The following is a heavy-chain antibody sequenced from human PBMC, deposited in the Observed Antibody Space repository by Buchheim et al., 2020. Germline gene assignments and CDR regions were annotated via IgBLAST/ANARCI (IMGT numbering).Heavy chain of an antibody. CDR1: GGSFSGYY. CDR3: ARGGATYYYYGMDV. V-gene: IGHV4-34*01. Sequence: QVQLQQWGAGLLKPSETLSLTCAVYGGSFSGYYWSWIRQPPGKGLEWIGEINHSGSTNYNPSLKSRVTISVDTSKNQFSLMLCSVTAADTAEYYCARGGATYYYYGMDVWGQGTT. J-gene: IGHJ6*02. D-gene: IGHD1-26*01. CDR2: INHSGST.